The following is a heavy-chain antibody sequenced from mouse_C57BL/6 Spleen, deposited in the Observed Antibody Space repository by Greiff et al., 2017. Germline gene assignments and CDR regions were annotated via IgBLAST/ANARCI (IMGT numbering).Heavy chain of an antibody. V-gene: IGHV1-26*01. CDR2: INPNNGGT. Sequence: EVQLQQSGPELVKPGASVKISCKASGYTFTDYYMNWVKQSHGKSLEWIGDINPNNGGTSYNQKFKGKATLTVDKSSSTAYMELRSLTSEDSAVXYCANYYYWGQGTTLTVSS. CDR1: GYTFTDYY. J-gene: IGHJ2*01. D-gene: IGHD1-1*01. CDR3: ANYYY.